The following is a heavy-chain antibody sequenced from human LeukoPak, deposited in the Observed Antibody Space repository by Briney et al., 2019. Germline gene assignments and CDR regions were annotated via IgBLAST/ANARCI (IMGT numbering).Heavy chain of an antibody. CDR2: ISSSGSTI. CDR1: GFTFSSYE. CDR3: ARDRDSNYGYYYYYMDV. V-gene: IGHV3-48*03. Sequence: GGSLRLSCAASGFTFSSYEMNWVRQAPGKGLEGVSYISSSGSTIYYADSVKGRFTISRDNAKNSLYLQMNSLRAEDTAVYYCARDRDSNYGYYYYYMDVWGKGTTVTVSS. J-gene: IGHJ6*03. D-gene: IGHD4-11*01.